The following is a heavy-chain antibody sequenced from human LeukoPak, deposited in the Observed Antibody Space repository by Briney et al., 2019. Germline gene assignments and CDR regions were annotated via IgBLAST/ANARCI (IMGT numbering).Heavy chain of an antibody. Sequence: GGSLRLSCAASGFTFSSYAVHWVRQAPGKGLEWVAVISYDGSNKYYADSVKGRFTISRDNSKITLYLQMNSLRAEDTAVYYCARSEGVVLPFDYWGQGTLVTVSS. CDR3: ARSEGVVLPFDY. J-gene: IGHJ4*02. CDR1: GFTFSSYA. V-gene: IGHV3-30*04. CDR2: ISYDGSNK. D-gene: IGHD3-3*01.